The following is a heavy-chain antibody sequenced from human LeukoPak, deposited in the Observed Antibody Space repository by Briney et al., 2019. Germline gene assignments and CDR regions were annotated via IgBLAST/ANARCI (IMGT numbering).Heavy chain of an antibody. J-gene: IGHJ3*02. CDR2: IWYDGSNK. Sequence: GGSLRLSCTASGFTVSSSYLSWVRQAPGKGLEWVAVIWYDGSNKYYADSVKGRFTISRDNSKNTLYLQMNSLRAEDTAVYYCARDPGGLGPTRGAFDIWGQGTMVTVSS. CDR1: GFTVSSSY. D-gene: IGHD6-19*01. CDR3: ARDPGGLGPTRGAFDI. V-gene: IGHV3-33*08.